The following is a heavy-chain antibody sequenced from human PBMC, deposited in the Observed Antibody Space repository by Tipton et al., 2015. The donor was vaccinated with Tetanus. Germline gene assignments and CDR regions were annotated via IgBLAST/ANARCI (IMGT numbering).Heavy chain of an antibody. CDR2: TSDSGYT. D-gene: IGHD3-10*01. CDR1: GGSIDSINW. CDR3: ARGLGSRLAPGGSVDS. J-gene: IGHJ5*01. V-gene: IGHV4-4*02. Sequence: TLSLTCAVSGGSIDSINWWSWVRQPPGQGLEWIGETSDSGYTNYNPSLKSRVTILVDTSKNQFSLKLSSVTAADTAVYYCARGLGSRLAPGGSVDSWGQGTLVTVSS.